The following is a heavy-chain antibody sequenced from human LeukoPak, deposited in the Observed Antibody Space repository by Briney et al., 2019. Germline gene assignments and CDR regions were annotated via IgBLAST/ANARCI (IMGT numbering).Heavy chain of an antibody. J-gene: IGHJ3*02. Sequence: ASVKVXCKTSGYTFTSYDFNWVRQATGQGLXXMGWMSPNSGNTGYAQKFQGRVTLTRNTSISTAYMEVSGLTSEDTALYYCARGGRAWSRDAFDIWGQGTMVTVAS. D-gene: IGHD2-8*02. V-gene: IGHV1-8*01. CDR1: GYTFTSYD. CDR2: MSPNSGNT. CDR3: ARGGRAWSRDAFDI.